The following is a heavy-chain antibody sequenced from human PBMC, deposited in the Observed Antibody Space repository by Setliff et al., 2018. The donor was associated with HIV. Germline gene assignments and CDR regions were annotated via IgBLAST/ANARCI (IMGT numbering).Heavy chain of an antibody. J-gene: IGHJ4*02. CDR1: GNTFARQSHD. CDR2: INLVTGKT. D-gene: IGHD1-26*01. CDR3: ARGVGAARDY. Sequence: ASVKVSCKASGNTFARQSHDLHWVRQVPGQGLEWMRWINLVTGKTAYLQKFQGRVTLTRDSPINTAYMELSSLTSDDTAVYYCARGVGAARDYWGQGTQVTVS. V-gene: IGHV1-3*01.